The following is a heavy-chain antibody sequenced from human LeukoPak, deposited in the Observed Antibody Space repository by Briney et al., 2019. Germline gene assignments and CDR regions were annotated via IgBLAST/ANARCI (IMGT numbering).Heavy chain of an antibody. D-gene: IGHD2-15*01. CDR1: GFTFSSYS. Sequence: GGSLRPSCAASGFTFSSYSMNWVRQAPGKGLEWVSSISSSSSYIYYADSVKGRFTISRDNAKNSLYLQMNSLRAEDTAVYYCARVGYCSGGSCPKGGFDAFDIWGQGTMVTVSS. CDR3: ARVGYCSGGSCPKGGFDAFDI. V-gene: IGHV3-21*01. J-gene: IGHJ3*02. CDR2: ISSSSSYI.